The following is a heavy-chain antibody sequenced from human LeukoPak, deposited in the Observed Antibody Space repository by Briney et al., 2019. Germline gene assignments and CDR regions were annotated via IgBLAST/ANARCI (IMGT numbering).Heavy chain of an antibody. CDR1: GGSIDGYY. J-gene: IGHJ3*02. CDR3: ARLDYGGTSATFDM. Sequence: SETLSLTCTVSGGSIDGYYWSWIRQPPGRGLEWIGYIYSSGSTNYNPSLRRRVTISVDMSKNQFSLRLSSVTAADTAVYYCARLDYGGTSATFDMWGQGTKVTVSS. V-gene: IGHV4-4*09. D-gene: IGHD4-23*01. CDR2: IYSSGST.